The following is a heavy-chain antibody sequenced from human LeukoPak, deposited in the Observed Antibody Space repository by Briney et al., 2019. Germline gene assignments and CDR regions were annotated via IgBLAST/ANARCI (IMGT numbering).Heavy chain of an antibody. V-gene: IGHV3-11*06. J-gene: IGHJ4*02. Sequence: PGGSLRLSCAASGFTFSDYYMSWIRQAPGKGLELVSYISSSSSYTNCADSVKGRFTISRDNAKNSLYLQMNSLRAEDTAVYYRARDSGSAHLFDYWGQGTLVTVSS. CDR2: ISSSSSYT. D-gene: IGHD3-10*01. CDR3: ARDSGSAHLFDY. CDR1: GFTFSDYY.